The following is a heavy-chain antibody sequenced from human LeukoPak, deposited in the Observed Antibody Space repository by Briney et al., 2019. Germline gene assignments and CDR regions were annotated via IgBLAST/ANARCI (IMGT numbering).Heavy chain of an antibody. CDR3: ARAGVGAIYYFDY. CDR2: IWYDGSNK. D-gene: IGHD1-26*01. Sequence: GGSLRLSCAASGFTFSNYGMQWVRQAPGKGLEWVALIWYDGSNKYYADSVRGRFTISRDNSKNTLYLQMKSLRVEDTAVYYCARAGVGAIYYFDYWGQGTLVTVSS. J-gene: IGHJ4*02. CDR1: GFTFSNYG. V-gene: IGHV3-33*01.